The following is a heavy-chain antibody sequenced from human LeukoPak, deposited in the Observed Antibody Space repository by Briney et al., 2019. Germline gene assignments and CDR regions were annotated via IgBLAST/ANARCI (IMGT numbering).Heavy chain of an antibody. Sequence: ASVKVSCKASGYTFSDYYMYWVRQAPGQGLEYMGWINPNNGGTNYAQKFQGRVTLTRDTSINTANMELSRLRSDDTAAYYCARMRELWFGELLYAMDVWGQGTTVTVSS. CDR1: GYTFSDYY. J-gene: IGHJ6*02. V-gene: IGHV1-2*02. CDR2: INPNNGGT. D-gene: IGHD3-10*01. CDR3: ARMRELWFGELLYAMDV.